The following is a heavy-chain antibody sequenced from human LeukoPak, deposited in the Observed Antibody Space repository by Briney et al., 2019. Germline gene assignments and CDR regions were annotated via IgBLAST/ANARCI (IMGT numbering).Heavy chain of an antibody. CDR1: GGTFSSYA. CDR2: IIPMFGTA. CDR3: ARDVRPYCSSTSCYEERGDGMDV. V-gene: IGHV1-69*13. D-gene: IGHD2-2*01. J-gene: IGHJ6*04. Sequence: SVNVSCKASGGTFSSYAISWVRQAPGQGLEWMGGIIPMFGTANYAQKFQGRVTITADESTSTAYMELSSLRSEDTAVYYCARDVRPYCSSTSCYEERGDGMDVWGKGTTVTVSS.